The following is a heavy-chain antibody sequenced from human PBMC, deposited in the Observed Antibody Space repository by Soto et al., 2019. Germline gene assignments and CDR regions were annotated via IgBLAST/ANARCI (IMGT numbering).Heavy chain of an antibody. J-gene: IGHJ3*02. CDR2: INSDGSST. Sequence: EVQLVESGGDLVQPGGSLRLSCAASGFTFSTYWMHWVRQVPGKGLVWVSRINSDGSSTRYADSVKGRFTISRDNAKNTLYLQMNSLRAEDTAVYDCVRLRSTTLGGGDAFAIWGQGTMVTVSS. D-gene: IGHD4-17*01. V-gene: IGHV3-74*01. CDR1: GFTFSTYW. CDR3: VRLRSTTLGGGDAFAI.